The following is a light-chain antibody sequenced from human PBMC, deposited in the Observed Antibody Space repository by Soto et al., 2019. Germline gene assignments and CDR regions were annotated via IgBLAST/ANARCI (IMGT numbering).Light chain of an antibody. Sequence: DIQMTQSPSTLSASVRDRVTITCRASQTTSGWLAWYQQKPGKAPKLLIYKASILESGVPSRFSGSRSGTEFTLTISTLQPDDFATYYCQQCDTYPLTFGGGTKVEI. V-gene: IGKV1-5*03. J-gene: IGKJ4*01. CDR2: KAS. CDR3: QQCDTYPLT. CDR1: QTTSGW.